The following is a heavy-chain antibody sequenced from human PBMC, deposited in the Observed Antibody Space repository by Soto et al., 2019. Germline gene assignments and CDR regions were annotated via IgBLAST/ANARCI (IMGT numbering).Heavy chain of an antibody. CDR2: IYEGGNT. CDR3: VRRSPEDAFDI. V-gene: IGHV4-30-2*01. CDR1: GGSIISDGYS. J-gene: IGHJ3*02. Sequence: SETLSLTCAVSGGSIISDGYSWSWIRQPPGKGLQWIGHIYEGGNTYYTPSLESRVAISTDKSKNQFSLRLSSVTAADTAVYYCVRRSPEDAFDIWGQGTTVTVSS.